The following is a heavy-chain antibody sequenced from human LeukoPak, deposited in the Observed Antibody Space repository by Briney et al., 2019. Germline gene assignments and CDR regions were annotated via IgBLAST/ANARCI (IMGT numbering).Heavy chain of an antibody. CDR3: AKDRGVATIQGYYFDY. CDR2: IRFDGSNK. D-gene: IGHD5-24*01. J-gene: IGHJ4*02. CDR1: GFTFSSYG. V-gene: IGHV3-30*02. Sequence: GGSLRLSCAASGFTFSSYGMHWVRQAPGKGLEWVAFIRFDGSNKYYADSVKGRFTISRDNSKNTLYLQMNSLRAEDTAVYYCAKDRGVATIQGYYFDYWGQGTLVTVSS.